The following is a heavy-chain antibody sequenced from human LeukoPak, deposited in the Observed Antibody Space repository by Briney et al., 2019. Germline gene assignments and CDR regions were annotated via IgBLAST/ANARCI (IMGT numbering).Heavy chain of an antibody. CDR2: IYYSGST. CDR3: ARGVGVLWFGESYFDY. CDR1: GGSISSSSYY. V-gene: IGHV4-39*07. Sequence: SETLSLTCTVSGGSISSSSYYWGWIRQPPGKGLEWIGSIYYSGSTYYNPSLKSRVTISVDTSKNQFSLKLSSVTAADTAVYYCARGVGVLWFGESYFDYWGQGTLVTVSS. D-gene: IGHD3-10*01. J-gene: IGHJ4*02.